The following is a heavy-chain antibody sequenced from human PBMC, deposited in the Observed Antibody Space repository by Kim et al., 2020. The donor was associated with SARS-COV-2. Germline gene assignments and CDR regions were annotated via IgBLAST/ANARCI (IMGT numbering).Heavy chain of an antibody. CDR2: MYYGGST. V-gene: IGHV4-59*08. D-gene: IGHD1-26*01. CDR1: GGCITSDY. Sequence: SETLSLTCTVSGGCITSDYWSWIRQPPGHGLEWIGYMYYGGSTSYNPSLKSRLTISVDTSKNQFSLKLSSVTAADTALYYCARLPFAWDGNAFDIWGQGTMVTVSS. J-gene: IGHJ3*02. CDR3: ARLPFAWDGNAFDI.